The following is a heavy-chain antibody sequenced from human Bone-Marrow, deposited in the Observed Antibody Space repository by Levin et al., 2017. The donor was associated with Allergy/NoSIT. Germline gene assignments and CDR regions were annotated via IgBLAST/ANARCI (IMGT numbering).Heavy chain of an antibody. CDR2: IYPGDSDT. Sequence: PGGSLRLSCKTSSDSSANYWIGWVRQVPGKGLEWMGIIYPGDSDTRYNPSFQAQVTISADKSINTAYLQWSSLRTSDTATYYCAKGSDTSGYYFDYWGQGTLVTVSS. CDR3: AKGSDTSGYYFDY. V-gene: IGHV5-51*01. CDR1: SDSSANYW. D-gene: IGHD3-22*01. J-gene: IGHJ4*02.